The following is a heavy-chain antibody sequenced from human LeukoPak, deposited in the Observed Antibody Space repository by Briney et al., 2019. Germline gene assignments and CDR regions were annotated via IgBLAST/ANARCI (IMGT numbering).Heavy chain of an antibody. V-gene: IGHV3-74*01. CDR3: ARAPSEIGGYYPEYFRH. CDR2: IKSDGST. Sequence: GGSLRLSCAASGFTFSIYWMHWVRQAPGKGLVWVSRIKSDGSTNYADSVKGRFTISRDNAKNTVSLQMNSLRPEDTGVYYCARAPSEIGGYYPEYFRHWGQGTLVTVSS. J-gene: IGHJ1*01. CDR1: GFTFSIYW. D-gene: IGHD3-22*01.